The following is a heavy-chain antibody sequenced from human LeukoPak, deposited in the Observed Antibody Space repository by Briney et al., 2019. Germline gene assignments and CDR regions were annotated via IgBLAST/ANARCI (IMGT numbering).Heavy chain of an antibody. Sequence: ASVKVSCKASGNTFACYYVHWVRQAPGQGLEWMGIINPGGRSTSYAQKFQGRVTMTRDTSTSTVYMELSSLRSDDTALYYCARAMGDSSSWYELNFDSWGQGTLVTVSS. D-gene: IGHD6-13*01. CDR1: GNTFACYY. J-gene: IGHJ4*02. CDR3: ARAMGDSSSWYELNFDS. V-gene: IGHV1-46*01. CDR2: INPGGRST.